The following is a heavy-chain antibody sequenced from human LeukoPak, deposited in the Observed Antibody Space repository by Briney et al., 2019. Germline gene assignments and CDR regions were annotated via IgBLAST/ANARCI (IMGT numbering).Heavy chain of an antibody. J-gene: IGHJ4*02. CDR2: ISSSSYI. CDR3: AKDTPGPSIFGVVTKYYFDY. CDR1: GFTFSSYS. D-gene: IGHD3-3*01. V-gene: IGHV3-21*04. Sequence: GGSLRLSCAASGFTFSSYSMNWVRQAPGKGLEWVSSISSSSYIYYADSVKGRFTISRDNSKNTLYLQMNSLRAEDTAVYYCAKDTPGPSIFGVVTKYYFDYWGQGTLVTVSS.